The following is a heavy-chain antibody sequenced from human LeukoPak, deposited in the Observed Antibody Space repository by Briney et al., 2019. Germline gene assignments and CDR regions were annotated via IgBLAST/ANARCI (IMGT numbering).Heavy chain of an antibody. J-gene: IGHJ4*02. CDR1: GGSISSSSYY. CDR2: IYYSGST. CDR3: ARGGGWLLLPSTYFDY. D-gene: IGHD3-22*01. V-gene: IGHV4-39*01. Sequence: SETLSLTCTVSGGSISSSSYYWGWIRQPPGKGLEWIGSIYYSGSTYYNPSLKSRVTISVDTSKNQFSLKLSSVTAADTAVYYCARGGGWLLLPSTYFDYWGQGTLVTVSS.